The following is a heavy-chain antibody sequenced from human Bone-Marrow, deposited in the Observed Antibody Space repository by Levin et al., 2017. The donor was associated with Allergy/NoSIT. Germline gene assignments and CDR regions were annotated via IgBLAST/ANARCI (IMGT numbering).Heavy chain of an antibody. CDR1: GFNFDVYA. J-gene: IGHJ4*02. V-gene: IGHV3-23*01. CDR3: AKDKRGDYYGSGTNFDY. Sequence: GGSLRLSCVASGFNFDVYAMTWVRQAPGKGLEWVSSMSGSGDDTYYADPAKGRFTISRDNSKNTLYLQLNSLKAEDTAVYYCAKDKRGDYYGSGTNFDYWGQGTLVTVSS. D-gene: IGHD3-10*01. CDR2: MSGSGDDT.